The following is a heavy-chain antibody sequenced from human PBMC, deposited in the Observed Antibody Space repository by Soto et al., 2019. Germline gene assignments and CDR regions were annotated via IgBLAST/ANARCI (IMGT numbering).Heavy chain of an antibody. CDR1: GFTFSSYA. D-gene: IGHD6-13*01. Sequence: GGSLRLSCAASGFTFSSYAMSWVRQAPGKWLDWVSAISGSGGSTYYADSVKGRFTISRDNSKNTLYLQMNSLRAEDTAVYYCAKEGSVAAAETGPQAFDYWGQGTLVTVSS. V-gene: IGHV3-23*01. CDR2: ISGSGGST. J-gene: IGHJ4*02. CDR3: AKEGSVAAAETGPQAFDY.